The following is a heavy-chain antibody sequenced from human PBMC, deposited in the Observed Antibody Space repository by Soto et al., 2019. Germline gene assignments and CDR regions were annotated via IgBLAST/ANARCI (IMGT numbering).Heavy chain of an antibody. V-gene: IGHV3-23*01. CDR1: GFTFSSYA. CDR3: AKDKGESLQLWYDAFDI. Sequence: VGSLSLSCAASGFTFSSYAMSWVRQAPGKGLEWVSAISGSGGNTYYADSVKGRFTITRDNSKNTLYLQMNSLRAEDTAVYYCAKDKGESLQLWYDAFDIWGQGTMVTVSS. D-gene: IGHD5-18*01. CDR2: ISGSGGNT. J-gene: IGHJ3*02.